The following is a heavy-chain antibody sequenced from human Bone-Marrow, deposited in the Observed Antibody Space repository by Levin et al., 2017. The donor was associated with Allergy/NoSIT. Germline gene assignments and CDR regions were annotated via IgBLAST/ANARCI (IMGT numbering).Heavy chain of an antibody. J-gene: IGHJ6*02. CDR3: ANDMSSGQYYFYSAMGV. CDR2: ISSKSDSI. D-gene: IGHD6-6*01. V-gene: IGHV3-9*01. Sequence: GGSLRLSCAASGFTFDEYAMHWVRQVPGKGLEWVASISSKSDSIGYADSVRGRFTISRDNAKNSLYLQMNSLRQEDTAWYYCANDMSSGQYYFYSAMGVWGQGTTVTVSS. CDR1: GFTFDEYA.